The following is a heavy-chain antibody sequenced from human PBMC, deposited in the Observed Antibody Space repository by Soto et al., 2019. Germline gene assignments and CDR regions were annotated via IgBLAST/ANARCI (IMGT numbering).Heavy chain of an antibody. CDR3: ARAVDYYASSGYYPHGYFHH. CDR2: ISAYNGNT. CDR1: GYTFTSYG. Sequence: QVQLVQSGAEVKKPGASVKVSCKASGYTFTSYGISWVRQAPGQGLEGMGWISAYNGNTNYAQKLQGRVTMTTDTSTSTAYMERRSLTSDDTAVYYCARAVDYYASSGYYPHGYFHHWGEGTLVTVSS. D-gene: IGHD3-22*01. J-gene: IGHJ1*01. V-gene: IGHV1-18*01.